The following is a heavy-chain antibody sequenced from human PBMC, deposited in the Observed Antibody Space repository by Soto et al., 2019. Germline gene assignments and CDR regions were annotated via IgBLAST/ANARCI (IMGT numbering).Heavy chain of an antibody. V-gene: IGHV4-59*01. J-gene: IGHJ1*01. CDR1: GGSISSYY. CDR2: IYYSGST. D-gene: IGHD4-17*01. CDR3: ARSRTTVNPSGFKH. Sequence: PSETLSLTCTVSGGSISSYYWSWIRQPPGKGLEWIGYIYYSGSTNYNPSLKSRVTISVDTSKNQFSLKLSSVTAADTAVYYCARSRTTVNPSGFKHWGQGTLVTVSS.